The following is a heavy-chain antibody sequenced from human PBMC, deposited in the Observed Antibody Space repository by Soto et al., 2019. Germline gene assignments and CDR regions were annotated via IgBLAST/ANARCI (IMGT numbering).Heavy chain of an antibody. CDR2: IKGDISEK. J-gene: IGHJ4*02. CDR3: VKGGTNFAY. V-gene: IGHV3-7*05. D-gene: IGHD1-7*01. Sequence: GGSLRLSCAASGFDFSSSWMSWIRQAPGKGLEWVANIKGDISEKYSVDSVKGRFTISRDNAENSLYLQMNSLRAEDTAVYYCVKGGTNFAYWGQGIMVTVSS. CDR1: GFDFSSSW.